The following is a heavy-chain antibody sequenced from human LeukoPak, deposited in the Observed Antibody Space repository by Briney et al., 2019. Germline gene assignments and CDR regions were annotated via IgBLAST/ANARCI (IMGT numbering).Heavy chain of an antibody. CDR2: IYHSGST. J-gene: IGHJ4*02. V-gene: IGHV4-38-2*01. CDR1: GYSISSGYY. Sequence: SETLSLTCAVSGYSISSGYYRGWIRQPPGKGLEWIGSIYHSGSTYYNPSLKSRVTISVDTSKNQFSLKLSSVTAADTAVYYCARLQGYCSSTSCYTHFDYWGQGTLVTVSS. CDR3: ARLQGYCSSTSCYTHFDY. D-gene: IGHD2-2*02.